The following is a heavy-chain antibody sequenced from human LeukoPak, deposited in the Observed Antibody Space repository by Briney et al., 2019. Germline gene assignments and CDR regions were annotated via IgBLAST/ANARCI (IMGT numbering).Heavy chain of an antibody. Sequence: PSETLSLTCAVYGGSFSGYYWSWIRQPPGKGLEWIGEINHSGSTNYNPYLKSRVTISVDTSKNQFSLKLSSVTAADTAVYYCARGRYCSSTSCYTYYYYYGMDVWGQGTTVTVSS. CDR2: INHSGST. J-gene: IGHJ6*02. CDR1: GGSFSGYY. D-gene: IGHD2-2*02. V-gene: IGHV4-34*01. CDR3: ARGRYCSSTSCYTYYYYYGMDV.